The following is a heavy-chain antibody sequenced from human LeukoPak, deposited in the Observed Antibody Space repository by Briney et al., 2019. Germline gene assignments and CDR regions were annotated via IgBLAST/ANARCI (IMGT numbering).Heavy chain of an antibody. CDR1: GFTFSSYW. CDR3: AREVVTAEGY. CDR2: ISSSSSYI. D-gene: IGHD2-21*02. V-gene: IGHV3-21*01. Sequence: GGSLRLSCAASGFTFSSYWMSWVRQAPGKGLEWVSSISSSSSYIYYADSVKGRFTISRDNAKNSLYLQMNSLRAEDTAVYYCAREVVTAEGYWGQGTLVTVSS. J-gene: IGHJ4*02.